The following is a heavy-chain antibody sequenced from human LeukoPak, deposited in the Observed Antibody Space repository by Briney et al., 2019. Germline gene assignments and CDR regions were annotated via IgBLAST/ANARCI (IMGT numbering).Heavy chain of an antibody. CDR2: IIPIFGTA. D-gene: IGHD3-10*01. CDR3: AVLCGSGSFKDY. J-gene: IGHJ4*02. Sequence: GASVKVSCKASGGTFSSYAISWVRQAPGQGLEWMGGIIPIFGTANYAQKFQGRVTITADESTSTAYMELSSLRSEDTAVYYCAVLCGSGSFKDYWGQGTLVTVSS. V-gene: IGHV1-69*13. CDR1: GGTFSSYA.